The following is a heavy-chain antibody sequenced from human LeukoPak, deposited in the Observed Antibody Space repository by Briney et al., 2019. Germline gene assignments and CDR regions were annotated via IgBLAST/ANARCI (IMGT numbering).Heavy chain of an antibody. V-gene: IGHV4-31*03. J-gene: IGHJ3*02. Sequence: PSETLSLTCTVSGGSISSGGYYWSWIRQHPGRGLEWIGYIYYSGSTYYNPSLKSRVTISVDTSKNQFSLKLSSVTAADTAVYYCARDWRSFDAFDICGQGTMVTVSS. CDR3: ARDWRSFDAFDI. CDR1: GGSISSGGYY. D-gene: IGHD1-26*01. CDR2: IYYSGST.